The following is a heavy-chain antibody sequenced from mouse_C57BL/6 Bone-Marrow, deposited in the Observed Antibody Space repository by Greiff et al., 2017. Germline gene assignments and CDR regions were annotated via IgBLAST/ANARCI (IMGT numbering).Heavy chain of an antibody. CDR2: IYPGGGYT. CDR1: GYTFTNYW. V-gene: IGHV1-63*01. D-gene: IGHD3-2*02. CDR3: ARGAAQTNFDD. J-gene: IGHJ2*01. Sequence: QVQLKQSGAELVRPGTSVKMSCKASGYTFTNYWIGWAKQRPGHGLEWIGDIYPGGGYTNYNEKFKGKATLTADKSSSPAYMQFSSLTSEDSAIYYCARGAAQTNFDDWGQGTTLTVSS.